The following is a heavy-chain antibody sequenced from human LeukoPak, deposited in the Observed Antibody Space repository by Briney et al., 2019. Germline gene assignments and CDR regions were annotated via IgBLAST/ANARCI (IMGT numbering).Heavy chain of an antibody. Sequence: PGGSLRLSCAASGFTFSSSWMIWVRQAPGRGLEWVAHINAGGSVTNYGDSVKGRFTVSRDNAENSLYLQMNSLRAEDTAVYFCARDFAWLQCDYWGQGALVTVSS. D-gene: IGHD5-24*01. CDR3: ARDFAWLQCDY. CDR2: INAGGSVT. CDR1: GFTFSSSW. J-gene: IGHJ4*02. V-gene: IGHV3-7*01.